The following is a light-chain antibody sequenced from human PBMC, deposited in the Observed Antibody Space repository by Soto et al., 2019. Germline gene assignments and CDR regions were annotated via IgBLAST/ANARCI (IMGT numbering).Light chain of an antibody. CDR2: GAS. V-gene: IGKV1-27*01. J-gene: IGKJ4*01. Sequence: DIQMTQSPSSLSASVGDRVTITCRASQDISKYLAWYQQKPGKVPQVLIYGASTLQSGVPSRFSGSGSGTDFTLTISSLQPEDDATYYCQKYNRAPLTFGGGTKVEIK. CDR1: QDISKY. CDR3: QKYNRAPLT.